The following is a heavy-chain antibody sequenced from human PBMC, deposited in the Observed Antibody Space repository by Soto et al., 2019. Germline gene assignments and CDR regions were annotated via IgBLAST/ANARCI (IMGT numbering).Heavy chain of an antibody. CDR1: PFTFSSYT. CDR2: ISSSSSYI. CDR3: AREPARGDYGGDPYGIYV. D-gene: IGHD4-17*01. V-gene: IGHV3-21*01. Sequence: GGSLRLSXAASPFTFSSYTMNWGRQAPGKGMEWDSSISSSSSYIYYADSVKGRLTISRVNAKNSLYLQMNSLRAEDTAAYYCAREPARGDYGGDPYGIYVCGRGTTGAVSS. J-gene: IGHJ6*01.